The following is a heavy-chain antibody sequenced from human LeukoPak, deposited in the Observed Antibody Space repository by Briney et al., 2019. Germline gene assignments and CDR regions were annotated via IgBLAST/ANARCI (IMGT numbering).Heavy chain of an antibody. D-gene: IGHD3-16*01. V-gene: IGHV4-59*08. Sequence: SETLSLTCTVSGGSISSYYWSWIRQPPGKGLEWIGYIYYSGSTNYNPSLKSRVTISVDTSKNQFSLKLSSVTAADTAVYYCARGWGTQPPHYLDRWGQGTTVTVAS. CDR2: IYYSGST. CDR3: ARGWGTQPPHYLDR. J-gene: IGHJ6*02. CDR1: GGSISSYY.